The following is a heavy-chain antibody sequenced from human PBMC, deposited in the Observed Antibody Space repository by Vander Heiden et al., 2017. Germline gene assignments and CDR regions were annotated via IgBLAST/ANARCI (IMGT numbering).Heavy chain of an antibody. Sequence: QLQLQESGPGLVKPSETLSLTCTVSGGSISSSSYYWGWLRQPPGKGLEWIGSIYYSGSTYYNPPLKSRVTISVDTSKNQFSLKLSSVTAADTAVYYCARTFGYSYGFDYYYYGMDVWGQGTTVTVSS. CDR1: GGSISSSSYY. V-gene: IGHV4-39*01. CDR3: ARTFGYSYGFDYYYYGMDV. J-gene: IGHJ6*02. D-gene: IGHD5-18*01. CDR2: IYYSGST.